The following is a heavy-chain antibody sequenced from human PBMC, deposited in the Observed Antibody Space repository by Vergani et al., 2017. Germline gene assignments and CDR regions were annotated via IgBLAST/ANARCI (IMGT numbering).Heavy chain of an antibody. CDR3: ARDIVAARPLSPKNFDY. D-gene: IGHD6-6*01. V-gene: IGHV1-18*01. CDR2: ISAYNGNT. Sequence: QVQLVQSGAEVKKPGASVKVSCKTSGYTFTSYGISWVRQAPGQGLEWMGWISAYNGNTNYAQKLQGRVTMTTDTSTSTAYMELRSLRSDDTAVYYCARDIVAARPLSPKNFDYWGQGTLVTVSS. CDR1: GYTFTSYG. J-gene: IGHJ4*02.